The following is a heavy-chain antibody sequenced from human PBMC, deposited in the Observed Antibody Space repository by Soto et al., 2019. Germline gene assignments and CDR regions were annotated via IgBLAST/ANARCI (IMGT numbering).Heavy chain of an antibody. J-gene: IGHJ3*02. CDR1: GGTFSSYA. Sequence: SVKVSCKASGGTFSSYAISWVRQAPGQGLEWMGGIIPIFGTANYAQKFQGRVTITADESTSTAYMELSSLRSEDTAVYYCARGPYDSSGDAFDIWGQGTMVTVSS. D-gene: IGHD3-22*01. CDR2: IIPIFGTA. CDR3: ARGPYDSSGDAFDI. V-gene: IGHV1-69*13.